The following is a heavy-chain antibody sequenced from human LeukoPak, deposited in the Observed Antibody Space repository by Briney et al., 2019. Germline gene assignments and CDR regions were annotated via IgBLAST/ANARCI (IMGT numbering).Heavy chain of an antibody. CDR1: GYYFSNHG. CDR3: GRTSGTWSADFDY. J-gene: IGHJ4*02. CDR2: VSAYNGEA. D-gene: IGHD6-19*01. Sequence: GASVKVSCKASGYYFSNHGISWLRQAPGQGLEFMGWVSAYNGEAIYVQKFQGRVTMTTDTPTYTAHMELRSLRSDDTAVYYCGRTSGTWSADFDYWGQGTLVSVSS. V-gene: IGHV1-18*04.